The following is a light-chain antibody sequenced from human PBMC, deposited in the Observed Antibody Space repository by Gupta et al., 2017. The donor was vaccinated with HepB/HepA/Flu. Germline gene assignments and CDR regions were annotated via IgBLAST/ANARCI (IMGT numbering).Light chain of an antibody. J-gene: IGKJ4*01. CDR3: QQRSKLLT. V-gene: IGKV3-11*01. CDR1: QSVSSY. Sequence: EIVLTQSPATLSLSPGERATRSCRASQSVSSYLAWYQQKPGQPPRLLIYDASNRATGSPARFSCSGSLTDFTRTISGREAEDFAVYYCQQRSKLLTFGGGTKVEIK. CDR2: DAS.